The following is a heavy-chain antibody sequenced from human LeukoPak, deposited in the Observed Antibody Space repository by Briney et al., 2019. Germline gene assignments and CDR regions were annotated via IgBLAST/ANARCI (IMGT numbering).Heavy chain of an antibody. J-gene: IGHJ3*02. Sequence: GGSLRLSCAASGFTFSSYGMHWVRQAPGKGLEWVAVIWYDGSNKYYADSVKGRFTISRDNSKNTLYLQMNSLRAEDTAVYYCAREGIAAVDAFDIWGQGTMVTVSS. CDR2: IWYDGSNK. D-gene: IGHD6-13*01. V-gene: IGHV3-33*01. CDR1: GFTFSSYG. CDR3: AREGIAAVDAFDI.